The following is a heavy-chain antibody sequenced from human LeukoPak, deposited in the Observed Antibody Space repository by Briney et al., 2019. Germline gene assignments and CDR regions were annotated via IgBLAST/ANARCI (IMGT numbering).Heavy chain of an antibody. J-gene: IGHJ4*02. CDR1: GHSFMNYW. D-gene: IGHD6-6*01. CDR3: ARQGWGDTSSSPDY. V-gene: IGHV5-51*01. CDR2: IYPSDSDT. Sequence: KVSCKGSGHSFMNYWIGWVRQMPGKGLEWMGIIYPSDSDTRYSPSFQGQVITSADKSISTAYLQWRSLKASDTAMYYCARQGWGDTSSSPDYWGQGTLVTVFS.